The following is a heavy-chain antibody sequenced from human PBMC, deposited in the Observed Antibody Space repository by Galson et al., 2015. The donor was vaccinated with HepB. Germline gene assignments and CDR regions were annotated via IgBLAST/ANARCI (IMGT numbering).Heavy chain of an antibody. CDR1: GFTISDYG. D-gene: IGHD1-1*01. J-gene: IGHJ4*02. V-gene: IGHV3-23*01. Sequence: SLRLSCAASGFTISDYGIDWVRQPPGKGLEYVSGIGSSGRTYYADSVKGRFTTSRDNSKNTVYLQMNSLRAEDTAEYYCAVNMKRGTSDYWGQGTLVTVSS. CDR3: AVNMKRGTSDY. CDR2: IGSSGRT.